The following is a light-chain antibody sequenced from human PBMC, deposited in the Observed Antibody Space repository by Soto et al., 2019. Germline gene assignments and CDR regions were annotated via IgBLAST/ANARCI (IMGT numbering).Light chain of an antibody. Sequence: DIQMTQSPSTLSASVGDRVTITCRASQSVSNWLAWYQQEPGQAPKLLIYKASTLQSGVPSRFSGSGSGTEFTLTISSLQPDDFATYYCQQYNSYPGTFGQGTKVEIK. CDR3: QQYNSYPGT. J-gene: IGKJ1*01. V-gene: IGKV1-5*03. CDR1: QSVSNW. CDR2: KAS.